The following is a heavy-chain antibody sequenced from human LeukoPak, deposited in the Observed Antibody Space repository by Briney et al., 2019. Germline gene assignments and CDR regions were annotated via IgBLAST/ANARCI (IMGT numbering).Heavy chain of an antibody. CDR3: TTLLAVTPLSDIDDY. CDR2: IKNKGVGGTT. J-gene: IGHJ4*02. V-gene: IGHV3-15*01. Sequence: GGSESLSCVPSGLNLNNAWMSWARHPPGKGLGCVGCIKNKGVGGTTNHAAPVKRRLTITRHESKTTLYIQMNRLKTEDTAVYFCTTLLAVTPLSDIDDYWGERTLVTVSS. D-gene: IGHD2-15*01. CDR1: GLNLNNAW.